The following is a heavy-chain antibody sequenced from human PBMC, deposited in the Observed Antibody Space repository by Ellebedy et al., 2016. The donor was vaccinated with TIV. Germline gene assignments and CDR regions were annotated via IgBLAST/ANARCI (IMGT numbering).Heavy chain of an antibody. CDR3: ARGADTTMVWGALDI. D-gene: IGHD5-18*01. CDR1: GFTFSDYY. V-gene: IGHV3-11*01. CDR2: ISRSVTTV. Sequence: PGGSLRLSCAASGFTFSDYYMSWIRQAPGKGLEWISYISRSVTTVYYADSVKGRFPISRDNAKNSLYLQMNSLRVEDTAMYYCARGADTTMVWGALDIWGQGTVVTVSS. J-gene: IGHJ3*02.